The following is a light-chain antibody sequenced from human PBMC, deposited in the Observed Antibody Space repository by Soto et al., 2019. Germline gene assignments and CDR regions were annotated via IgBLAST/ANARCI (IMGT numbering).Light chain of an antibody. J-gene: IGLJ2*01. CDR2: RNN. CDR1: SSNIGANI. Sequence: QSVLTQPPSASGTPGQRVTISCSGSSSNIGANIVNWYQQFPGTAPKLLIHRNNQRPSGIPDRFSGSKSGTSASLAISGLRSEDEADYYCAAWDDSLSAVVFGGGTKLTVL. V-gene: IGLV1-47*01. CDR3: AAWDDSLSAVV.